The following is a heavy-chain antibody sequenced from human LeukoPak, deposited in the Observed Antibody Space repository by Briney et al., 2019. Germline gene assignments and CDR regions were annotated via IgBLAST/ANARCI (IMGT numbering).Heavy chain of an antibody. J-gene: IGHJ5*02. CDR1: GYPFTGYY. CDR2: INPNSGFT. Sequence: ASVKVSCKASGYPFTGYYLHWVRQAPGQGLEWMGWINPNSGFTNYAQKFQGRVTMTRDTSISTAYMELRSLRSDDTAVYYCAGDGSGNWFDPWGQGTLVTVSS. D-gene: IGHD3-10*01. CDR3: AGDGSGNWFDP. V-gene: IGHV1-2*02.